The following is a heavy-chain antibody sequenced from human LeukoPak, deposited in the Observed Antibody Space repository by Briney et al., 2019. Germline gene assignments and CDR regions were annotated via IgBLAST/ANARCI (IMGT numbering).Heavy chain of an antibody. D-gene: IGHD3-10*01. CDR3: ARHYGP. CDR2: IYYSGST. J-gene: IGHJ4*02. V-gene: IGHV4-39*01. Sequence: SETLFLTCAVFGGSFSDYYWSWIRQSPGKGLEWIGSIYYSGSTYYNPSLKSRVTISVDTSKNQFSLKLNSVTATDTAVYYCARHYGPWGQGTLVTVSS. CDR1: GGSFSDYY.